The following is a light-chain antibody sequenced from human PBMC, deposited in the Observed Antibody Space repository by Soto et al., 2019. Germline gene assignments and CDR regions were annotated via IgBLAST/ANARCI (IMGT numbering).Light chain of an antibody. CDR2: GVN. J-gene: IGLJ2*01. CDR1: SSDVGGYNY. Sequence: QSALTQPASVSGSPGQSITISCTGTSSDVGGYNYVSWYQQHPGKAPKLMIYGVNNRPSGVSNRFSGSKSCNTASLTISGLQAEDEADYYCSSYTGIRTYVVFGGGTKLTVL. CDR3: SSYTGIRTYVV. V-gene: IGLV2-14*01.